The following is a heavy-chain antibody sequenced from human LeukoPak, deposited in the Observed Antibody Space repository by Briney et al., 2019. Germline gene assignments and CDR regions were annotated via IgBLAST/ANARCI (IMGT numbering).Heavy chain of an antibody. D-gene: IGHD3-22*01. CDR3: AIAYYYDSSGVT. Sequence: SETLSPTCTVSGGSISSYYWSWIRQPPGKGLEWIGEINHSGSTNYNPSLKSRVTISVDTSKNQFSLKLSSVTAADTAVYYCAIAYYYDSSGVTWGQGTLVTVSS. V-gene: IGHV4-34*01. J-gene: IGHJ4*02. CDR1: GGSISSYY. CDR2: INHSGST.